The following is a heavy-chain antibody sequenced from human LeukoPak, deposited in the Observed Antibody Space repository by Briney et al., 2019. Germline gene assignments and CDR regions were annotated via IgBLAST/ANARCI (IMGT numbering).Heavy chain of an antibody. V-gene: IGHV4-34*01. CDR3: ARSAPRLATSWGDAFDI. D-gene: IGHD7-27*01. CDR2: IDHSGST. Sequence: SETLSLTCAVYGGSFSDFYWSWIRQPPGKGLEWIGEIDHSGSTNYNPSLKSRVSISVDTSQNQFSLKLRSVTAADTATYYCARSAPRLATSWGDAFDIWGQGTTVTVSS. CDR1: GGSFSDFY. J-gene: IGHJ3*02.